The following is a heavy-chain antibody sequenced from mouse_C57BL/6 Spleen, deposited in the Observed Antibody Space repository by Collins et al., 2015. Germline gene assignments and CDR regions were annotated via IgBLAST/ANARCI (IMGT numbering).Heavy chain of an antibody. CDR1: GYTFTDYW. CDR2: IDTSDSYT. V-gene: IGHV1-69*01. Sequence: QVQLQQPGAELVMPGASVKMSCKASGYTFTDYWMHWVKQRPGQGLEWIGAIDTSDSYTSYNQKFKGKATLTVDESSSTAYMQLSSLTSEDSAVYYCARSGTYYFDYWGQGTTLTVSS. D-gene: IGHD4-1*01. CDR3: ARSGTYYFDY. J-gene: IGHJ2*01.